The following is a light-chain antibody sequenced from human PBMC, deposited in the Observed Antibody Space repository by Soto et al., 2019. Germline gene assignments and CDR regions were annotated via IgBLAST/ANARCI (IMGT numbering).Light chain of an antibody. Sequence: EIVLTQSPATLSLSPGERATLSCRASQSVSSHLAWFQQRPGQAPRLLIYDASNRATGIPARFSGSGSGTDFTLTISSLEPEDFAVYYCQQRSNWPGTFGQGTKVDI. CDR1: QSVSSH. J-gene: IGKJ1*01. CDR3: QQRSNWPGT. V-gene: IGKV3-11*01. CDR2: DAS.